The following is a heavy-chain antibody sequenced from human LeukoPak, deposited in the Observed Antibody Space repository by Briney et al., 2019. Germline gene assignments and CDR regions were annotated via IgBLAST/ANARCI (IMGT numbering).Heavy chain of an antibody. CDR3: ARVRGSGFDY. D-gene: IGHD2-15*01. J-gene: IGHJ4*02. V-gene: IGHV4-30-4*01. CDR2: IYNSGST. CDR1: GGSISSGDNY. Sequence: PSETLSLTCTVSGGSISSGDNYWSWIRQPPGKGLEWIGYIYNSGSTYYNPSLKSRVTISAATSKNHFSLNLSSVTAADTALYYWARVRGSGFDYWGQETLVTVSS.